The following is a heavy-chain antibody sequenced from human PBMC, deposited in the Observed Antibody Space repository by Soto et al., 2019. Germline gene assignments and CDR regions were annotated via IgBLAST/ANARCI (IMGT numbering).Heavy chain of an antibody. J-gene: IGHJ6*02. CDR3: AREEVSRPNTYHCLDV. V-gene: IGHV3-21*01. Sequence: EVQLAESGGGLVKPGGSLRLSCAASGFTFHTYTMNWVRQAPGKGLEWVSSISSRSSYIYYADSVKGRFTISRDDARNSLYRQMSGLRVEDTAVYYCAREEVSRPNTYHCLDVWGQGTTVTVSS. CDR1: GFTFHTYT. CDR2: ISSRSSYI.